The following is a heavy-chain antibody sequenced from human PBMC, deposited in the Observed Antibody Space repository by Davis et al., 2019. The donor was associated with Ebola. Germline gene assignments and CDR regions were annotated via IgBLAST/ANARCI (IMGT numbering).Heavy chain of an antibody. CDR1: GFTFSNAW. CDR3: ARVLSDILGYGMDV. J-gene: IGHJ6*02. Sequence: GESLKISCAASGFTFSNAWMSWVRQAPGKGLEWVANIKQDGSEKYYVDSVKGRFTISRDNAKNSLYLQMNSLRAEDTAVYYCARVLSDILGYGMDVWGQGTTVTVSS. V-gene: IGHV3-7*03. CDR2: IKQDGSEK. D-gene: IGHD3-9*01.